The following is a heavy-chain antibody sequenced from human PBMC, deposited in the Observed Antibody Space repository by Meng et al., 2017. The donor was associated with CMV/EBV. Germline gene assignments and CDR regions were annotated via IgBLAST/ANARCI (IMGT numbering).Heavy chain of an antibody. V-gene: IGHV1-69*05. CDR2: IIPIFGTA. D-gene: IGHD4/OR15-4a*01. J-gene: IGHJ5*02. CDR1: GGTFSSSA. CDR3: ARRVTMAGNWFDP. Sequence: SVKVSCKASGGTFSSSAISWVRQAPGQGLEWMGGIIPIFGTANYAQKFQGRVTITTDESTSTAYMELSSLRSEDTAVYYCARRVTMAGNWFDPWGQGTLVTVSS.